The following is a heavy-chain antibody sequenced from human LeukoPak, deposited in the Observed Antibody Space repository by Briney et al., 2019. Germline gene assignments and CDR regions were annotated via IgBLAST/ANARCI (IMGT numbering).Heavy chain of an antibody. CDR3: AKGPYDYYDSSGYDLFDY. Sequence: GGSLRLSCAASGFTFSRFSMHWVRQAPGKGLEWVSAISGSGGSTYYADSVKGRFTISRDNSKNTLYLQMNSLRAEDTAVYYCAKGPYDYYDSSGYDLFDYWGQGTLVTVSS. V-gene: IGHV3-23*01. CDR2: ISGSGGST. CDR1: GFTFSRFS. J-gene: IGHJ4*02. D-gene: IGHD3-22*01.